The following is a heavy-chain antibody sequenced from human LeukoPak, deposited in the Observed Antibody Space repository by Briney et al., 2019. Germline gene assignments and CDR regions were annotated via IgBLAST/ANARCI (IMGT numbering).Heavy chain of an antibody. D-gene: IGHD3-22*01. CDR2: ITGSDDKT. CDR3: AKGPQLGSGYHPDY. CDR1: GFTFSSAA. J-gene: IGHJ4*02. Sequence: GGSLRLSCAASGFTFSSAAMTWDRQAPGRGLEWVSTITGSDDKTYYADSVKGRFTISRSYSKNTLHLQMNSLRVEDTAIYYCAKGPQLGSGYHPDYRGQGTLVTVSS. V-gene: IGHV3-23*01.